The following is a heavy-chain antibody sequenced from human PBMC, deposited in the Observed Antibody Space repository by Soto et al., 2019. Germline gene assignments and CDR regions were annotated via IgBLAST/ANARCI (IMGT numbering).Heavy chain of an antibody. Sequence: EVQLVQSGTEVKKPGESLKIACKGSGYDFATDWIAWVRQMPGKGLEWMGIIYPGDSDTRYSPSFQGQVTISADKSISTTYLQWTSLKASDTAFYYCARRLYYGSGLHDSGQGTLVTVSS. CDR3: ARRLYYGSGLHD. J-gene: IGHJ4*02. CDR2: IYPGDSDT. D-gene: IGHD3-10*01. CDR1: GYDFATDW. V-gene: IGHV5-51*01.